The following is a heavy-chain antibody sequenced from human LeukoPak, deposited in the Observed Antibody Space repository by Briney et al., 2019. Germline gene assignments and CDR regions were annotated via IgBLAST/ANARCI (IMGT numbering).Heavy chain of an antibody. D-gene: IGHD6-19*01. CDR3: ARDGIAVAGPVAYYYYGTDV. CDR1: GYTFTSYA. CDR2: INTNTGNP. V-gene: IGHV7-4-1*02. J-gene: IGHJ6*02. Sequence: ASVKVSRTASGYTFTSYAMNWVRQAPGQGLEWMGWINTNTGNPTYAQGFTGRFVFSLDTSVSTAYLQISSLKAEDTAVYYCARDGIAVAGPVAYYYYGTDVWGQGTTVTVSS.